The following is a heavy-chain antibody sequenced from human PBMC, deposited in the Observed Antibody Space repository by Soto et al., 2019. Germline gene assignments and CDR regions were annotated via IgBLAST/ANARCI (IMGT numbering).Heavy chain of an antibody. D-gene: IGHD2-21*02. CDR1: GGSVSSGSYY. CDR3: ARGPPQRNDCGGDCYYFQH. V-gene: IGHV4-61*01. Sequence: QVQLQESGPGLVKPSETLSLTCTVSGGSVSSGSYYWSWIRQPPGKGLEWIGYIYYSGSTNYNPSLQSRFTISVDTSKNQFSLRLSSVTAADTAVYYCARGPPQRNDCGGDCYYFQHWGQGTLVTVSS. CDR2: IYYSGST. J-gene: IGHJ1*01.